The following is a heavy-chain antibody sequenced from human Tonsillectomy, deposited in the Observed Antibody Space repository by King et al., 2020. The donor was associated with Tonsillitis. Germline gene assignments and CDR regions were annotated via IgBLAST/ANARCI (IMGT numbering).Heavy chain of an antibody. J-gene: IGHJ4*02. CDR3: ARGGSGYSYGAFDD. CDR2: INGDGSST. D-gene: IGHD5-18*01. CDR1: GFTFTIYW. V-gene: IGHV3-74*01. Sequence: VQLVESGGGSVQPGESLRLSCAASGFTFTIYWMHWVRQAPGEGLVWVSRINGDGSSTTYAGSGKGRFTISRDSAKNTLYLQMNSLRAEDTAVYYCARGGSGYSYGAFDDWGQGTLVTVSS.